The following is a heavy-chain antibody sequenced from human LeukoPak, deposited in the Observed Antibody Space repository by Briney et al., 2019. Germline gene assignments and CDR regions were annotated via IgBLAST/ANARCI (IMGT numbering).Heavy chain of an antibody. D-gene: IGHD3-9*01. CDR1: GGSISSYY. CDR2: IYYSGST. J-gene: IGHJ3*02. V-gene: IGHV4-59*01. Sequence: PSETLSLTCTVSGGSISSYYWSWIRQPPGKGLEWIGYIYYSGSTNYNPSLKSRVTISVDTSKNQFSLKLSSVTAADTAVYYCARDLGYDILTGYYAFDIWGQGTMVTVSS. CDR3: ARDLGYDILTGYYAFDI.